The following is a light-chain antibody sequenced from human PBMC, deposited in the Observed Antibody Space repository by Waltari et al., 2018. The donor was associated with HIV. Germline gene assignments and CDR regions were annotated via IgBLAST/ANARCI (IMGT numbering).Light chain of an antibody. Sequence: QSVLTQPPSVSGAPGQRVTISCTGSSSNIGRGSDVHWYQQLPGRAPNLLICGNCNRPSGVPDRFSASKSGISASLAITGLQAEDEADYYCQSYDSRLDTPAYVFGTGTRVTVL. CDR3: QSYDSRLDTPAYV. V-gene: IGLV1-40*01. CDR2: GNC. J-gene: IGLJ1*01. CDR1: SSNIGRGSD.